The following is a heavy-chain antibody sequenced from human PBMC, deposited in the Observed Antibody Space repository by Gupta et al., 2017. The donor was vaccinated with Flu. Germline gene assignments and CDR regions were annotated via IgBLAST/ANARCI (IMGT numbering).Heavy chain of an antibody. CDR3: ARDASYYDSSGYYTHNYYYGMDV. CDR2: IYYSGST. J-gene: IGHJ6*02. D-gene: IGHD3-22*01. Sequence: GPGLVKPSETLSLTCTVSGGSISSSYWSWIRQPPGKGLEWIGYIYYSGSTNYNPSLKSRVTISVDTSKNQFSLKLSSGTAADTAVYYCARDASYYDSSGYYTHNYYYGMDVWGQGTTVTVSS. V-gene: IGHV4-59*01. CDR1: GGSISSSY.